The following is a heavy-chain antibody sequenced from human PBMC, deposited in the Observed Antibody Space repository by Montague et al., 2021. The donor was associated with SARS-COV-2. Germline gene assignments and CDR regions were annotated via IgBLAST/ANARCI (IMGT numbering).Heavy chain of an antibody. CDR3: AREGFTGKYVEY. D-gene: IGHD2-8*02. Sequence: FLSLSCSGSGFTFSNYEMNWVRQAPGKGLEWIPDISSSGGTTYYIDSVKGRFTISRDNAKNSLYLQMNSLRAEDTAVYYCAREGFTGKYVEYWGQGTLVTVSS. CDR1: GFTFSNYE. V-gene: IGHV3-48*03. J-gene: IGHJ4*02. CDR2: ISSSGGTT.